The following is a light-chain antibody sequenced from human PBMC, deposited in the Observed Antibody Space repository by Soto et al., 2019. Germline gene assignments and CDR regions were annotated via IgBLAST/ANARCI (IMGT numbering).Light chain of an antibody. V-gene: IGKV3-20*01. CDR3: QQYGSSPWT. CDR1: QSVSSNY. J-gene: IGKJ1*01. CDR2: GAS. Sequence: EIVLTQSPGTLSLSPGERATLSCRASQSVSSNYLAWYQQKPGQAPRPLIYGASSRATGIPDRFRGSGAGKDFTLTISRLEPEDFAVYYCQQYGSSPWTFGQGTKVEIK.